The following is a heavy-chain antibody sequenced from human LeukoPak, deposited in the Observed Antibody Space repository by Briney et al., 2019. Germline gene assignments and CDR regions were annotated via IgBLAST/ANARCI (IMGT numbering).Heavy chain of an antibody. CDR3: ARAYDSSGYYPSYFGY. CDR1: GGSISSGNYY. V-gene: IGHV4-31*03. CDR2: IYYSGST. Sequence: PSQTLSLTCTVSGGSISSGNYYWSWIRQHPGKGLEWIGFIYYSGSTYYNPSLKSRVTISVDTSKNQFSLKLSAVAAADTAVYYCARAYDSSGYYPSYFGYWGQGTLVTVSS. J-gene: IGHJ4*02. D-gene: IGHD3-22*01.